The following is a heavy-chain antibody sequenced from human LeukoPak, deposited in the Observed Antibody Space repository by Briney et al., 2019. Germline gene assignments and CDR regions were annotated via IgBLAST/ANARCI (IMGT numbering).Heavy chain of an antibody. CDR3: ARVPGAYYDSSGYRGGY. CDR1: GFTFSTYD. D-gene: IGHD3-22*01. V-gene: IGHV3-23*01. CDR2: ISASGGRT. Sequence: PGGSLRLSCAASGFTFSTYDMSWVRQAPGKGLEWVSAISASGGRTNYADSVRGRFTISRDNSKNTLYLQLNSLRAEDTAVYYCARVPGAYYDSSGYRGGYWGQGTLVTVSS. J-gene: IGHJ4*02.